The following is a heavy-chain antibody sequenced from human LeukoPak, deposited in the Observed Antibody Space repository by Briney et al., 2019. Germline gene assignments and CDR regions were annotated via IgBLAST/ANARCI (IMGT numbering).Heavy chain of an antibody. J-gene: IGHJ1*01. Sequence: GGSLRLSCAASGFTFSSYAMSWVRQASGKGLEWVSAISGSGGSTYYADSVKGRFTISRDNSKNTLYLQMNSLRAEDTAVYYCAKGYYYDSSGLEYFQHWGQGTLVTVSS. V-gene: IGHV3-23*01. CDR1: GFTFSSYA. CDR2: ISGSGGST. CDR3: AKGYYYDSSGLEYFQH. D-gene: IGHD3-22*01.